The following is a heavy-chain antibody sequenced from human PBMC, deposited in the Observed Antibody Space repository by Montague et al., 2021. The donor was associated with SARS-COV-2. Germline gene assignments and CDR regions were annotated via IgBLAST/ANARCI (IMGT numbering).Heavy chain of an antibody. J-gene: IGHJ5*02. CDR2: IDWSDGK. V-gene: IGHV2-70*01. CDR1: GFSLSTSKMC. CDR3: ARSAPSSGGPCSSGWFDP. D-gene: IGHD2-15*01. Sequence: PALVKPTQTLTLICTFSGFSLSTSKMCVSWIRQSPGKALEWLALIDWSDGKYYNTSLKTRLTISEDPSKNQVVLTMTNMDPVDTATYFCARSAPSSGGPCSSGWFDPWGQGTLVIVSS.